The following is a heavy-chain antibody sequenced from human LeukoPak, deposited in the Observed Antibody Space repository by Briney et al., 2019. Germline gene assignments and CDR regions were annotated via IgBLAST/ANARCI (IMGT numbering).Heavy chain of an antibody. D-gene: IGHD5-18*01. V-gene: IGHV3-11*01. CDR3: AKDAAMVTRGLFDY. CDR2: ISSSGSTI. Sequence: PGGSLRLSCAASGFTFSDYYMSWIRQAPGKGLEWVSYISSSGSTIYYADSVKGRFTISRDNSKNTLYLQMNSLRAEDTAVYYCAKDAAMVTRGLFDYWGQGTLVTVSS. J-gene: IGHJ4*02. CDR1: GFTFSDYY.